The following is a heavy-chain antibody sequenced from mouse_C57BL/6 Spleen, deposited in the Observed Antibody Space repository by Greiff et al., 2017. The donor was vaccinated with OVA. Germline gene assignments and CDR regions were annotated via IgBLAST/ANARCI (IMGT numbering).Heavy chain of an antibody. CDR3: ASGGGSSPYYSMDY. Sequence: VQLQQPGAELVRPGTSVKLSCKASGYTFTSYWMHWVKQRPGQGLEWIGVIDPSDSYTNYNQKFKGKATLTVDTSSSTAYMQLSSLTYEDSAVYYCASGGGSSPYYSMDYWGQGTSVTVSS. D-gene: IGHD1-1*01. J-gene: IGHJ4*01. V-gene: IGHV1-59*01. CDR1: GYTFTSYW. CDR2: IDPSDSYT.